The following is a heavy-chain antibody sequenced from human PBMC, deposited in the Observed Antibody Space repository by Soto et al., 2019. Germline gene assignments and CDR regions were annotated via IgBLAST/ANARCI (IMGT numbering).Heavy chain of an antibody. V-gene: IGHV4-4*02. CDR1: GGSISSTNW. CDR3: AKTTVTTRLTDY. D-gene: IGHD4-17*01. J-gene: IGHJ4*02. CDR2: IYHSGST. Sequence: QVQLQESGPGLVKPSETLSLTCAVSGGSISSTNWWRWVRQPPGKGLEWIGEIYHSGSTNYNPSLKSRVTIAVDTSKNQFSLKLTSVTAADVALYYSAKTTVTTRLTDYWGQGTLVTVSS.